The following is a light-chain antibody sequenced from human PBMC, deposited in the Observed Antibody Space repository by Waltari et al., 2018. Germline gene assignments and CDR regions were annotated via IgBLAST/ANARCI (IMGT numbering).Light chain of an antibody. CDR1: SSDVGSYNF. Sequence: QSVLTQPTSVSGSPGQSITISCTGTSSDVGSYNFVSWYQQHPGKAPKLIIFNVSNRPSGVSIRFSGSKSGNTASLTIFGLQAEDAADFYCSSFSSGSNPVVFGGGTMLTVL. CDR3: SSFSSGSNPVV. V-gene: IGLV2-14*03. CDR2: NVS. J-gene: IGLJ2*01.